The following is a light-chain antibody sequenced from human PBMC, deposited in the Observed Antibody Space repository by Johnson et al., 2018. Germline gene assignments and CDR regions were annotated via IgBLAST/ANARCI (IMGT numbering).Light chain of an antibody. CDR2: ENN. Sequence: QSVLTQPPSVSAPPGQKVTISCSGSSSNIGNNYVSWYQQLPGTAPKLLIYENNKRPSGIPDRFSGSKSGTSATLGITGLQTGDEADYYCGTWDSSLSAGKFFGTGTKVTVL. J-gene: IGLJ1*01. CDR3: GTWDSSLSAGKF. V-gene: IGLV1-51*02. CDR1: SSNIGNNY.